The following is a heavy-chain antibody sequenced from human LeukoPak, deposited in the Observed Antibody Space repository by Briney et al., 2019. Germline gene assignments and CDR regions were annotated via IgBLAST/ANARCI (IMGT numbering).Heavy chain of an antibody. Sequence: GGSLRLSCAASGFTFSGYGMHWVRQAPGKGLEWVAVIWYDGSNKYYADSMKGRFTISRDNSKNTLYLQMNSLIAEDTAVYYCARDQGSSRWYAKYYYYYYGMDVWGQGTTVTVSS. CDR3: ARDQGSSRWYAKYYYYYYGMDV. CDR1: GFTFSGYG. CDR2: IWYDGSNK. J-gene: IGHJ6*02. V-gene: IGHV3-33*01. D-gene: IGHD6-19*01.